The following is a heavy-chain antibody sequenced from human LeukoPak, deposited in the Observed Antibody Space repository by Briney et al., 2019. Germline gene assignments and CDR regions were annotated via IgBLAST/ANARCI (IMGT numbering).Heavy chain of an antibody. D-gene: IGHD3-16*01. CDR2: ISGSGGST. V-gene: IGHV3-23*01. CDR3: AKDPRRVARNPLGDDY. CDR1: GFTFSSYA. J-gene: IGHJ4*02. Sequence: PGGSLRLSCAASGFTFSSYAMSWVRQAPGKGLEWVSAISGSGGSTYYADSVKGRFTISRDNSKNTLYLQMSSLRAEDTAVYYCAKDPRRVARNPLGDDYWGQGTLVTVSS.